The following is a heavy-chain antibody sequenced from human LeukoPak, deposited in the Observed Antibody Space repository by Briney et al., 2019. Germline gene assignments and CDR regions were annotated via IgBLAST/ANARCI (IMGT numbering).Heavy chain of an antibody. D-gene: IGHD3-16*01. J-gene: IGHJ4*02. Sequence: SQTLSLTCAISRDSVSRDSATWNWIRQSPSRGLEWLGRTYYRSKWYNDYAVSLKSRITITPDTSKNHFSLHLSSVTPEDTAVYYCARGEIWYFDYWGQGTLVTVSS. V-gene: IGHV6-1*01. CDR2: TYYRSKWYN. CDR1: RDSVSRDSAT. CDR3: ARGEIWYFDY.